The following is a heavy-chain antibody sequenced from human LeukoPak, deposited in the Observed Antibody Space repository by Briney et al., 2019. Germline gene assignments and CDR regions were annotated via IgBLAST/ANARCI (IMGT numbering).Heavy chain of an antibody. CDR1: GGSISSSSYY. D-gene: IGHD6-13*01. Sequence: PSETLSLTCTVSGGSISSSSYYWGWIRQPPGKGLEWIGSIYYSGSTYYNPSLKSRVTMTTDTSTSTAYMELRSLRSDDTAVYCCARVSWSLTEDPIDYWGQGTLVTVSS. CDR2: IYYSGST. V-gene: IGHV4-39*02. J-gene: IGHJ4*02. CDR3: ARVSWSLTEDPIDY.